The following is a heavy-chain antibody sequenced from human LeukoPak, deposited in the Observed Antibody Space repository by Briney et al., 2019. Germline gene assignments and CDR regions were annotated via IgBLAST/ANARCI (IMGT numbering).Heavy chain of an antibody. CDR2: IIPIFGTA. D-gene: IGHD6-6*01. J-gene: IGHJ5*02. CDR3: AREQKAARGNWFDP. V-gene: IGHV1-69*05. Sequence: SVKVSCKASGGTFSSYAISWVRQAPGQGLEWMGGIIPIFGTANYAQKFQGRVTITTDESTSTAYMELSSLRSEDTAVYYCAREQKAARGNWFDPWGQGTLVTVSS. CDR1: GGTFSSYA.